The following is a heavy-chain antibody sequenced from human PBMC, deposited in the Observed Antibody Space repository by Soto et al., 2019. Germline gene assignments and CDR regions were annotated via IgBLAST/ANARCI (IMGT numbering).Heavy chain of an antibody. CDR1: GGTFSSYA. Sequence: ASVKVSCKASGGTFSSYAISWVRQAPGQGLEWMGGIIPIFDTANYAQKFQGRVTITADKSTSTAYMELSSLRSEDTAVYYCASRDSSSSEWFDPWGQGTLVTVSS. V-gene: IGHV1-69*06. CDR3: ASRDSSSSEWFDP. D-gene: IGHD6-6*01. J-gene: IGHJ5*02. CDR2: IIPIFDTA.